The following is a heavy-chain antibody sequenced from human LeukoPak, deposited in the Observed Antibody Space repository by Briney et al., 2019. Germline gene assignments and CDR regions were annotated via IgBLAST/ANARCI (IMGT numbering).Heavy chain of an antibody. Sequence: ASVKVSCKASGYTFTDYFMHWVRQAPGQGLEWMGWINPNSGDTNYAQKFQGRVTTTRDTSISTAYMELSRLRSDDTAVYYCARASPSRYYFDYWGQGTLVTVSS. CDR2: INPNSGDT. J-gene: IGHJ4*02. D-gene: IGHD2-2*01. CDR3: ARASPSRYYFDY. V-gene: IGHV1-2*02. CDR1: GYTFTDYF.